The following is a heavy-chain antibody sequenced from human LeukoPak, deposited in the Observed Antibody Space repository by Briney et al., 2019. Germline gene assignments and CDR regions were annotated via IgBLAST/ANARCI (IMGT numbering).Heavy chain of an antibody. CDR3: ARGPQSSGSYSVDY. CDR2: IYSSGST. J-gene: IGHJ4*02. CDR1: GGSISSYY. Sequence: TPSETLSLTCTVSGGSISSYYWTWIRQPAGKGLEWIGRIYSSGSTNYNPSLKSRVTMSVDTSKNQFSPRLSSVTAADAAVYYCARGPQSSGSYSVDYWGQGTLATVSS. D-gene: IGHD1-26*01. V-gene: IGHV4-4*07.